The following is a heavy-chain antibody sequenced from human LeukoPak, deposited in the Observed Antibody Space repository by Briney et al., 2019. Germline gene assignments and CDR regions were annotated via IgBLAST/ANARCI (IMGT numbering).Heavy chain of an antibody. CDR1: GGSISSYY. CDR2: IYTSGST. Sequence: SETLSLTCTVSGGSISSYYWSWIWQPAGKGLEWIGRIYTSGSTNYNPSLKSRVTISVDTSKNQFSLKLSSVTAADTAVYYCATVPRGQWLVLDYWGQGTLVTVSS. D-gene: IGHD6-19*01. J-gene: IGHJ4*02. V-gene: IGHV4-4*07. CDR3: ATVPRGQWLVLDY.